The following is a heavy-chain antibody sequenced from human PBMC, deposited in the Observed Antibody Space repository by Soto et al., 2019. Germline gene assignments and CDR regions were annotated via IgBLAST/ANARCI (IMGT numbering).Heavy chain of an antibody. CDR1: GYTFTSYG. D-gene: IGHD5-12*01. CDR3: GRGRSGQIVVFY. CDR2: IGPESGDT. V-gene: IGHV1-2*02. Sequence: TSVKVSCKASGYTFTSYGISWVRQAPEQGPEWMGEIGPESGDTRYAQKFQGRVTMTRDMSITTVYMELNNLSPDDTAVYYCGRGRSGQIVVFYWGQGTPVTVSS. J-gene: IGHJ4*02.